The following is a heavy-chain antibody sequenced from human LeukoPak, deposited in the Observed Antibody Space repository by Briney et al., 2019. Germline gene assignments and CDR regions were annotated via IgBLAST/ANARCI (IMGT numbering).Heavy chain of an antibody. CDR3: ARGGPGFYCSSTSCYDEQRGWFDP. CDR1: GYTFTSYD. J-gene: IGHJ5*02. CDR2: MNPNSGNT. Sequence: ASVKVSCKASGYTFTSYDINWVRQATGQGLEWMGWMNPNSGNTGYAQKFQGRVTMTRNTSISTAYMELSSLRSEDTAVYYCARGGPGFYCSSTSCYDEQRGWFDPWGQGTLVTVSS. D-gene: IGHD2-2*01. V-gene: IGHV1-8*01.